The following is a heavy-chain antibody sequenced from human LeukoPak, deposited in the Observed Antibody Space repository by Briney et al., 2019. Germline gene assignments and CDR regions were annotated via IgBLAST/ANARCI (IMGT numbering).Heavy chain of an antibody. CDR2: INHSGST. CDR3: ARLGYCSSTSCSDY. CDR1: GGSFSGYY. D-gene: IGHD2-2*01. V-gene: IGHV4-34*01. Sequence: SETLSLTCALYGGSFSGYYWSWIRQTPRKGLEWIGEINHSGSTNYNPSLKSRVTISVDTSKNQFSLKLSSVTAADTAVYYCARLGYCSSTSCSDYWGQGTLVTVSS. J-gene: IGHJ4*02.